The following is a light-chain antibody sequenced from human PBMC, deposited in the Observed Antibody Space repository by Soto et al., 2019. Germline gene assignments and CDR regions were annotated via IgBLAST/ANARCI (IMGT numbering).Light chain of an antibody. CDR1: SSNLGAGHD. Sequence: QTVVTQPPSVSGAPGQRVTISCTGSSSNLGAGHDVYWYQQLPGTAPKFLIYGSSHRPSGVPDRFSGSKSDTSASLAITGLQAEDEADYYCQSYDSRLSGVVFGGGTQLTVL. J-gene: IGLJ2*01. CDR3: QSYDSRLSGVV. CDR2: GSS. V-gene: IGLV1-40*01.